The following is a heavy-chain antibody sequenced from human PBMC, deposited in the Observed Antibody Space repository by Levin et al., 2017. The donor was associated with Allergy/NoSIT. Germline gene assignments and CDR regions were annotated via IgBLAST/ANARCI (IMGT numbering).Heavy chain of an antibody. D-gene: IGHD4-17*01. V-gene: IGHV1-69*06. CDR2: IIPIFGTA. CDR3: ARERRDYGDLAYYYYYMDG. J-gene: IGHJ6*03. CDR1: GGTFSSYA. Sequence: SVKVSCKASGGTFSSYAISWVRQAPGQGLEWMGGIIPIFGTANYAQKFQGRVTITADKSTSTAYMELSSLRSEDTAVYYCARERRDYGDLAYYYYYMDGWGKGTTVTVSS.